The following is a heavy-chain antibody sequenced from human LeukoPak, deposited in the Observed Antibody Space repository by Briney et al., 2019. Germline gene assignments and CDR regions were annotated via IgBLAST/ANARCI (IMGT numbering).Heavy chain of an antibody. Sequence: GGSLRLSCAASGFTFSSYSMNWVRQAPGKGLEWVSAISGSGGSTYYADSVKGRFTISRDNSKNTLYLQMNSLRAEDTAVYYCAKDPGIAAAGKVGGQGTLVTVSS. CDR3: AKDPGIAAAGKV. CDR2: ISGSGGST. CDR1: GFTFSSYS. V-gene: IGHV3-23*01. J-gene: IGHJ4*02. D-gene: IGHD6-13*01.